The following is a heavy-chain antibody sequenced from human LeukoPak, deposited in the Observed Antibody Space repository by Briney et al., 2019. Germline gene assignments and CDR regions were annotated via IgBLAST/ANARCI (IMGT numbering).Heavy chain of an antibody. CDR3: ARLSFSVDYDSSGWYGN. V-gene: IGHV3-21*01. Sequence: PGGSLRLSCAASAFTFSSYSMNWVRQAPGKGLEWVSSISSSSSYIYYADSVKGRFTISRDNAKNSLYLQMNSLRAEDTAVYYCARLSFSVDYDSSGWYGNWGQGTLVTVSS. D-gene: IGHD3-22*01. CDR2: ISSSSSYI. CDR1: AFTFSSYS. J-gene: IGHJ4*02.